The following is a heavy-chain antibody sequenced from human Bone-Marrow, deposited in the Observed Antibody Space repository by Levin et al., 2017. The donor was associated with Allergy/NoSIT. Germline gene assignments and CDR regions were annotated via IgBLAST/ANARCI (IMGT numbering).Heavy chain of an antibody. CDR2: IKSKTDGGTT. D-gene: IGHD5-18*01. CDR3: TTGTWIQLWLADY. CDR1: GFAFSNAW. Sequence: NPGGSLRLSCAASGFAFSNAWMSWVRQAPGKGLEWVGHIKSKTDGGTTDYAAPVKGRFTISRDDSKNTLYLQMNSLKTEDTAVYYCTTGTWIQLWLADYWGHGTLVTVSS. J-gene: IGHJ4*01. V-gene: IGHV3-15*01.